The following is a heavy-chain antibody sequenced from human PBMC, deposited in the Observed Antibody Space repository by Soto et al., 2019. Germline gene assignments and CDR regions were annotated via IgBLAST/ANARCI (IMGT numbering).Heavy chain of an antibody. D-gene: IGHD2-8*01. CDR1: GGSISSYY. CDR3: ARLELTASYYHYYMDV. Sequence: SETLSLTCTVSGGSISSYYWSWIRQPPGKGLEWIGYIYYSGSTNYNPSLKSRVTISVDTSKNQFSLKLSSVTAADTAVYYCARLELTASYYHYYMDVWGKGTTVTVSS. CDR2: IYYSGST. J-gene: IGHJ6*03. V-gene: IGHV4-59*08.